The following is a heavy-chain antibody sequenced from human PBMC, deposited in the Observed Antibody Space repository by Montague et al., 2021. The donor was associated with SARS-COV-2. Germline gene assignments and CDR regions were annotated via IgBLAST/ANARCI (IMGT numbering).Heavy chain of an antibody. CDR1: GRSLCGYY. CDR3: ARLRDGVDPTPILGVGPYYSYYYMDV. V-gene: IGHV4-34*01. Sequence: SETLSLTCAVHGRSLCGYYWNWIRQPPGRGLEWIGEFNNDGDTKYSTSLKSRVAISIDTSKNQFSLKLTSVAAPDTAVYYCARLRDGVDPTPILGVGPYYSYYYMDVWGKGTAVTVSS. D-gene: IGHD3-3*02. J-gene: IGHJ6*03. CDR2: FNNDGDT.